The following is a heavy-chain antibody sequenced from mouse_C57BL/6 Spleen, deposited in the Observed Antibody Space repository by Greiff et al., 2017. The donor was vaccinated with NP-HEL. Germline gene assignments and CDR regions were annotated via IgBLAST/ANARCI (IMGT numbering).Heavy chain of an antibody. V-gene: IGHV1-53*01. D-gene: IGHD1-1*01. CDR1: GYTFTSYW. Sequence: QVHVKQPGTELVKPGASVKLSCKASGYTFTSYWMHWVKQRPGQGLEWIGNINPSNGGTNYNEKFKSKATLTVDKSSSTAYMQLSSLTSEDSAVYYCARGVLRSNAMDYWGQGTSDTVSS. J-gene: IGHJ4*01. CDR2: INPSNGGT. CDR3: ARGVLRSNAMDY.